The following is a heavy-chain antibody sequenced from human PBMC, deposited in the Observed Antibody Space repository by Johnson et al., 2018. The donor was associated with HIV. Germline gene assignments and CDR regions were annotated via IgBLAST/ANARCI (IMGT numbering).Heavy chain of an antibody. V-gene: IGHV3-74*01. J-gene: IGHJ3*02. CDR2: INADGSRT. CDR3: VRDDYSFDI. D-gene: IGHD4/OR15-4a*01. Sequence: VQLVESGGGLIQPGGSLRLSCVVSGFTFSHYWMEWVRQAPGEGLVWVSRINADGSRTTYADSVKGRFTISRDNAKNTLYLEMNGLRADDTAVYYCVRDDYSFDIWGQGTMVTVSS. CDR1: GFTFSHYW.